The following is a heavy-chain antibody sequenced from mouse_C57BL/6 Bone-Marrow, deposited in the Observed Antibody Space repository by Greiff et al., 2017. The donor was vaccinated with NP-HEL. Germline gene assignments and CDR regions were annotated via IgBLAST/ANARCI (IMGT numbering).Heavy chain of an antibody. CDR3: ARKAYYGRSYEFAY. CDR2: IDPSDSYT. V-gene: IGHV1-50*01. D-gene: IGHD1-1*01. J-gene: IGHJ3*01. Sequence: QVQLQQPGAELVKPGASVKLSCKASGYTFTTYWMQWVNQRPGQGLEWIGEIDPSDSYTNYNQKFKGKATLTVDTSDSTAYMQLSSLTSEDSAVYYCARKAYYGRSYEFAYWGQGTLVTVSA. CDR1: GYTFTTYW.